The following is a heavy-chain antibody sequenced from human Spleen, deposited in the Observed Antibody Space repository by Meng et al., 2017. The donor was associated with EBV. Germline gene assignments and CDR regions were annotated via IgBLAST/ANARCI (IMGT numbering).Heavy chain of an antibody. CDR2: IDYRENT. J-gene: IGHJ4*02. D-gene: IGHD3-22*01. V-gene: IGHV4-39*01. CDR1: GGSISSYTYY. Sequence: LHLEESGPRLVKPSETLSLTCSVSGGSISSYTYYWGWIRQPPGKGLEWIGSIDYRENTHYNPSLKSRITISVDTPKNQFSLKLTSMTAADTAVYYCARADYYDTSGNVDFWGQGAPVTVSS. CDR3: ARADYYDTSGNVDF.